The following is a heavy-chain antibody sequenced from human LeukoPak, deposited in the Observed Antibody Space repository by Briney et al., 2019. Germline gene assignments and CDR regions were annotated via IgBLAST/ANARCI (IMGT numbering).Heavy chain of an antibody. V-gene: IGHV4-39*07. CDR1: GGSISSSSYY. CDR3: ARGRYYFDY. Sequence: TSETLSLTCTVSGGSISSSSYYWGWIRQPPGKGLEWIGSIYYSGSTYYNPSLKSRVTISVDTSKNQFSLRLSSVTAADTAVYYCARGRYYFDYWGQGTLVTVSS. CDR2: IYYSGST. J-gene: IGHJ4*02.